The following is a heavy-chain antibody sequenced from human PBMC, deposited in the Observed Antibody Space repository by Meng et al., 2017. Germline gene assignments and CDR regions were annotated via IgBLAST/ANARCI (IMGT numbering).Heavy chain of an antibody. V-gene: IGHV3-15*04. Sequence: GQLVGVGGGLVKPGGSLRLSCVASGLRFTDAWMSWVRQAPGKGLEWVGRIERKSDGGTIYYAAPVKGRFTISRDDSKNTLYLQMDSLINEDTAVYFCATGAAAADHWGQGTLVTVSS. CDR3: ATGAAAADH. CDR1: GLRFTDAW. D-gene: IGHD6-13*01. CDR2: IERKSDGGTI. J-gene: IGHJ4*02.